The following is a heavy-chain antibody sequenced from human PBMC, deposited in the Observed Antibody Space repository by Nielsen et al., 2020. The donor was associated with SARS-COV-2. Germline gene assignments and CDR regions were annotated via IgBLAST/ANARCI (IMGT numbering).Heavy chain of an antibody. CDR2: INPSDDRA. CDR3: AAVPAIVVVVAATRGFDL. D-gene: IGHD2-15*01. V-gene: IGHV1-46*01. CDR1: GYTFSTYY. Sequence: ASVKVSCKTSGYTFSTYYIHWVRQAPGQGLEWMGIINPSDDRATYTQKFQGRVTMTEDTSTDTAYMELSSLRSEDTAVYYCAAVPAIVVVVAATRGFDLWGRGTLVTVSS. J-gene: IGHJ2*01.